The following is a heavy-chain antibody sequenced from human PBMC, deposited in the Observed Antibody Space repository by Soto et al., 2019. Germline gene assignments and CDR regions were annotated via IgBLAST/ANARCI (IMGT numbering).Heavy chain of an antibody. CDR2: IRAHKGDT. D-gene: IGHD1-26*01. CDR3: ARDHRGSYYLAYYCGMDV. CDR1: GDTFTSYG. Sequence: QVQLVQSGAEVKKPGASVKVSCKTSGDTFTSYGISWVRQAPGQGLEWMGWIRAHKGDTNYAQNLQGRVTMTTDTSTSTASKELRRLRSDDTAVYYCARDHRGSYYLAYYCGMDVWGQGTTLTVSS. V-gene: IGHV1-18*01. J-gene: IGHJ6*01.